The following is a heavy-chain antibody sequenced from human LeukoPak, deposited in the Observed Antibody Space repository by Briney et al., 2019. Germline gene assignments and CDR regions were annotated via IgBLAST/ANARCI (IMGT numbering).Heavy chain of an antibody. CDR2: ISYDGSDK. V-gene: IGHV3-30*18. D-gene: IGHD2-15*01. Sequence: PGTSLRLSCAASGFTFSSYAIHWVRQAPGKGLEWVAVISYDGSDKFYPDSVKGRFTISRDNSKNTLYLQLNSLRAEDSAVYYCEKATPSKAVVAAWIDHWGQGALVTVSS. CDR3: EKATPSKAVVAAWIDH. CDR1: GFTFSSYA. J-gene: IGHJ4*02.